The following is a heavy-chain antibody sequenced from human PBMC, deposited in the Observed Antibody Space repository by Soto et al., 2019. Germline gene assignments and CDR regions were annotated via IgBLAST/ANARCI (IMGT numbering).Heavy chain of an antibody. CDR2: INAGNGNT. Sequence: QVQLVQAGAEVKKPGASVKVSCKASGYTFTSYAMHWVRQAPGQRLEWMGWINAGNGNTKYSQKFQGRVTITRDTSASTAYMEMTSLRSEDTAVYYCASSSGYYYVDYWGQGTLVTVSS. CDR1: GYTFTSYA. V-gene: IGHV1-3*01. D-gene: IGHD3-22*01. J-gene: IGHJ4*02. CDR3: ASSSGYYYVDY.